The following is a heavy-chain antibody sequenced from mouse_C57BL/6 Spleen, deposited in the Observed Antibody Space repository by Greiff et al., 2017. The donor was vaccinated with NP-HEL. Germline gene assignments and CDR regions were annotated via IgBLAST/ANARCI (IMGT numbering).Heavy chain of an antibody. CDR2: ISSGGSYT. D-gene: IGHD1-1*01. CDR1: GFTFSSYG. Sequence: EVKLVESGGDLVKPGGCLKLSCAASGFTFSSYGMSWVRQTPDKRLEWVATISSGGSYTYYPDSVKGRFTISRDNAKNTLYLQMSSLKSEDTAMYYCARQGYYGSSYYWFAYWGQGTLVTVSA. CDR3: ARQGYYGSSYYWFAY. V-gene: IGHV5-6*01. J-gene: IGHJ3*01.